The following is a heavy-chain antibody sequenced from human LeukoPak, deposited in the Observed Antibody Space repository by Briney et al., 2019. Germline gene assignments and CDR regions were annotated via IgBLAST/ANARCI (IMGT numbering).Heavy chain of an antibody. J-gene: IGHJ3*02. CDR1: GYSFTDYY. Sequence: GASVRVSCKASGYSFTDYYMHWVRQAPGHGLEWMGWINPNSGGTNYAQKFQGRVTMTRDTSISTAYMELSRLRSDDTAVYYCARAPPTYYDILTGYRQDAFDIWGQGTMVTVSS. CDR3: ARAPPTYYDILTGYRQDAFDI. CDR2: INPNSGGT. V-gene: IGHV1-2*02. D-gene: IGHD3-9*01.